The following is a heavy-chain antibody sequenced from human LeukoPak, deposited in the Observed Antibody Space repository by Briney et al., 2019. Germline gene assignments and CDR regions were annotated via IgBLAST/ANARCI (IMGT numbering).Heavy chain of an antibody. CDR3: ARDWAPISSSWPASIDY. J-gene: IGHJ4*02. D-gene: IGHD6-13*01. V-gene: IGHV3-11*01. Sequence: PGGSLRLSCAASGFTFSDYYMSWICQAPGKGLEWVSYISSSGSTIYYADSVKGRFTISRDNAKNSLYLQMNSLRAEDTAVYYCARDWAPISSSWPASIDYWGQGTLVTVSS. CDR1: GFTFSDYY. CDR2: ISSSGSTI.